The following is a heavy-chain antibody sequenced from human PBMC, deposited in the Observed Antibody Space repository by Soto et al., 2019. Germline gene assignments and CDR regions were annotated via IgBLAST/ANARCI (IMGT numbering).Heavy chain of an antibody. V-gene: IGHV4-31*03. CDR2: IYYSGST. CDR1: GGSISSGGYY. Sequence: SETLSLTCTVSGGSISSGGYYWSWIRQHPGKGLEWIGYIYYSGSTYYNPSLKSRVTISVDTSKNQFSLKLSSVTAADTAVYYCARGLAVAGNYYYYYMDVWGKGTTVTVSS. J-gene: IGHJ6*03. CDR3: ARGLAVAGNYYYYYMDV. D-gene: IGHD6-19*01.